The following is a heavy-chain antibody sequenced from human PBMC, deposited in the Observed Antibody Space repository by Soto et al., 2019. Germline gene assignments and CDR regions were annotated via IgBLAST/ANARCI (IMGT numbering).Heavy chain of an antibody. Sequence: QVQLVESGGGVVQPGTSLRLSCVGSGFTFRSFVIHWVRQAPGKGLEWVALTSYDGSNAYYGDSVKGRFTISRDNSKNTVDLQMHSLRVEDTALYYCARRGTTGGLDFWGQGTLVSVSS. J-gene: IGHJ4*02. D-gene: IGHD3-16*01. CDR2: TSYDGSNA. CDR3: ARRGTTGGLDF. CDR1: GFTFRSFV. V-gene: IGHV3-30*03.